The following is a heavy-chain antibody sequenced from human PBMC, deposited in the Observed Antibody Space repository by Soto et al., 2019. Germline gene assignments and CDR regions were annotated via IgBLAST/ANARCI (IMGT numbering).Heavy chain of an antibody. D-gene: IGHD3-10*01. Sequence: QVQLVQSGAEVKKPGASVKVSCKASGYTFTGYYIHWVRQAPGQGLEWMGWISPNSGDTKCAQKFQGRVAMTRDTSNSTAYMELSSLMSDDTAVYYCARALKAGGGYWGQGTLVTVSS. CDR3: ARALKAGGGY. CDR2: ISPNSGDT. CDR1: GYTFTGYY. V-gene: IGHV1-2*02. J-gene: IGHJ4*02.